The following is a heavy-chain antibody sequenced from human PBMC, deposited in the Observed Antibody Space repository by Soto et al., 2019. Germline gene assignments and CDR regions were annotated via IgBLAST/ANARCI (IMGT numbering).Heavy chain of an antibody. J-gene: IGHJ3*02. CDR1: GLTFSSYA. CDR3: ATGGLMIVVVTDAFDI. D-gene: IGHD3-22*01. Sequence: PGGSLRLSCAASGLTFSSYAMSWVRQAPGKGLEWVSAISGSGGSTYYADSVKGRFTISRDNSKNTLYLQMNSLRAEDTAVYYCATGGLMIVVVTDAFDIWGQGTMVTVSS. V-gene: IGHV3-23*01. CDR2: ISGSGGST.